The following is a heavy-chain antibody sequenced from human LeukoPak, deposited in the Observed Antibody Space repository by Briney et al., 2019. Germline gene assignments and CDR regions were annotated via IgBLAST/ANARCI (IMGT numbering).Heavy chain of an antibody. Sequence: AGGSLRLSCAASGFSFSDAWMSWVRQPPGKGLEWIGEIYHSGSTNYNPSLKSRVTISVDKSKNQFSLKLSSVTAADTAVYYCARDRDQDPIDYFDYWGQGTLVTVSS. CDR2: IYHSGST. D-gene: IGHD3-10*01. J-gene: IGHJ4*02. CDR1: GFSFSDAW. CDR3: ARDRDQDPIDYFDY. V-gene: IGHV4-4*02.